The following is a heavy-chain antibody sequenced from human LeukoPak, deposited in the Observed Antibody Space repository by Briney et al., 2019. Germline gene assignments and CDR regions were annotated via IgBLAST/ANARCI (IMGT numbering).Heavy chain of an antibody. Sequence: ASVNVSCKASGFTRTNLDINWVRQATGQGLEWMGWMNSNTGNTGYAQEFQGRVTMTRDTSMGTAYMGLTNLRSEDTAVYYCARGRRGSSGPWSWYLDLWGRGTLVTASS. CDR2: MNSNTGNT. J-gene: IGHJ2*01. V-gene: IGHV1-8*01. CDR1: GFTRTNLD. CDR3: ARGRRGSSGPWSWYLDL. D-gene: IGHD3-22*01.